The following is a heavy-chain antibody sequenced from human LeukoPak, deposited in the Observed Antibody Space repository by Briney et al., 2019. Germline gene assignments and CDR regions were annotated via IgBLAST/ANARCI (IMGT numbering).Heavy chain of an antibody. CDR1: GYTFTGYY. J-gene: IGHJ4*02. CDR3: ARGAGYYDSSGYDNFDY. V-gene: IGHV1-2*02. D-gene: IGHD3-22*01. Sequence: GASVKVSCKTSGYTFTGYYMHWVRQAPGQGREWMGWMNPNSGGTNYAQKFQGRVTMTRDTSISTAYMELSRLRSDDTAVYYCARGAGYYDSSGYDNFDYWGQGTLVTVSS. CDR2: MNPNSGGT.